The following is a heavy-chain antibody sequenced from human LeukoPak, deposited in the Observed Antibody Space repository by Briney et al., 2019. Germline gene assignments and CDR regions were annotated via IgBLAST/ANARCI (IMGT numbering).Heavy chain of an antibody. CDR3: TKGWVVPAAIGGHFDY. D-gene: IGHD2-2*01. V-gene: IGHV3-23*01. J-gene: IGHJ4*02. CDR1: GFTFSDYA. CDR2: VSGSGART. Sequence: GGSLRLSCAASGFTFSDYAMSWVRQAPGKGLEWVSAVSGSGARTYYADSVKGRFIISRDKSKNTLYLQMNSLRAEDTAVYCCTKGWVVPAAIGGHFDYWGQGTLVSVSS.